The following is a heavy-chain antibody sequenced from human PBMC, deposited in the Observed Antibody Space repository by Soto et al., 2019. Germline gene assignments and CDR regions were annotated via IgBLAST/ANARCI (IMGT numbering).Heavy chain of an antibody. CDR2: IIPIFGTA. CDR3: AIVEYSSSWGDYGMDV. D-gene: IGHD6-6*01. V-gene: IGHV1-69*01. CDR1: GGTFSSYA. J-gene: IGHJ6*02. Sequence: QVQLVQSGAEVKKPWSSVKVSCKASGGTFSSYAISWVRQAPGQGLEWMGGIIPIFGTANYAQKFQGRVTITADESTSTAYMELSSLRSEDTAVYYCAIVEYSSSWGDYGMDVWGQGTTVTVSS.